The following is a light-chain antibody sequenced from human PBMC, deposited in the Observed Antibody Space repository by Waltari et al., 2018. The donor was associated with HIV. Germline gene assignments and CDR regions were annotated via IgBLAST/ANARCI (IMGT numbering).Light chain of an antibody. V-gene: IGKV3-15*01. CDR2: GAS. J-gene: IGKJ4*01. CDR3: QQYNNWPLT. CDR1: QNVITN. Sequence: EIVMTQSPASLSVSPGERATLSCRASQNVITNLAWYQHKPGQVSRLLIYGASTRATGIPARFSGSGSGTEFTLTISSLQSEDFAVYFCQQYNNWPLTFGGGTKVEI.